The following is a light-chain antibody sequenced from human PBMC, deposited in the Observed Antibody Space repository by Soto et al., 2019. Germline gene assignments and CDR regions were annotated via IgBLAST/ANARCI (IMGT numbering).Light chain of an antibody. CDR1: VSDVGNFGP. CDR3: CSYVGARTYV. Sequence: QPVLTQPASVSGSPGQSITISCTGSVSDVGNFGPVSWYQQHPGQVPKLIIYEGNRRPSGVSSRFSGSKSGNTASLTISGLQAEDEADYYCCSYVGARTYVFGTGTKVTVL. V-gene: IGLV2-23*01. CDR2: EGN. J-gene: IGLJ1*01.